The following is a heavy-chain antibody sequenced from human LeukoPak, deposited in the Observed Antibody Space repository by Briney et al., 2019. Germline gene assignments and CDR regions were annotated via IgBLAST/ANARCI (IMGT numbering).Heavy chain of an antibody. CDR3: ATRYSSSWYYPYYYMDV. J-gene: IGHJ6*03. Sequence: SETLSLTCTVSGGSISSHYWSWIRQPPGKGLEWIGYIYTSGSTNYNPSLKSRVTISVDTSKNQFSLKLSSVTAADTAVYYCATRYSSSWYYPYYYMDVWGKGTTVTVSS. CDR1: GGSISSHY. V-gene: IGHV4-4*09. D-gene: IGHD6-13*01. CDR2: IYTSGST.